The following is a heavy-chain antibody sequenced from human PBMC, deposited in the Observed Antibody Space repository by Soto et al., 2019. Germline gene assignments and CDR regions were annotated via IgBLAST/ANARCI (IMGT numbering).Heavy chain of an antibody. D-gene: IGHD7-27*01. V-gene: IGHV4-31*03. J-gene: IGHJ5*02. CDR2: LYYSGST. CDR1: GGSISSGGYY. CDR3: ARDLTGTAPESNGFDP. Sequence: SETLSLTCTLSGGSISSGGYYWSWIRQHPGKGLEWIGYLYYSGSTYYNPSLKSRVTISVDTSKNQFSLKLSYVTAADTAVYYCARDLTGTAPESNGFDPWGKGTLVTV.